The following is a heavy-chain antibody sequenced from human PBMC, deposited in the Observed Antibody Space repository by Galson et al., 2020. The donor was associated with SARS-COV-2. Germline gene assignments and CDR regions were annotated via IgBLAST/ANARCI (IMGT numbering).Heavy chain of an antibody. CDR3: TTSITIFRVVHELPYDYDGMDV. V-gene: IGHV3-15*01. CDR2: IKSKTDGGTT. CDR1: GFTFSNAW. Sequence: GGSLSLSCAASGFTFSNAWMSWVRQAPGKGLEGVGRIKSKTDGGTTDYAAPVQGRFTISIDDSKNTLYLQMNSLKTEDTAVYYCTTSITIFRVVHELPYDYDGMDVCGRGTTFTVTS. D-gene: IGHD3-3*01. J-gene: IGHJ6*02.